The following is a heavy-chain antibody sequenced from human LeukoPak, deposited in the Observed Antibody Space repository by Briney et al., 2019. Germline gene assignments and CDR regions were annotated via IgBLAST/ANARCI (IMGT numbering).Heavy chain of an antibody. CDR3: ARGTVEYYYDSSGSNWFDP. V-gene: IGHV4-59*01. Sequence: SETLSLTCTVSGGSISSYYWSWIRQPPGKGLEWVGYIYYSGSTNYNPSLKSRVTISVDTSKNQFSLKLNSVTAADTAVYYCARGTVEYYYDSSGSNWFDPWGQGTLVTVSS. D-gene: IGHD3-22*01. J-gene: IGHJ5*02. CDR2: IYYSGST. CDR1: GGSISSYY.